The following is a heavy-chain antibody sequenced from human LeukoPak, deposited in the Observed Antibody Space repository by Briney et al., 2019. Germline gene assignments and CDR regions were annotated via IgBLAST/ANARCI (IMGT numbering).Heavy chain of an antibody. D-gene: IGHD2-21*01. CDR3: ARAYLLPSIPYWYFDL. J-gene: IGHJ2*01. CDR2: INSDGSTT. CDR1: GFTFTSHE. Sequence: PGGSLRLSCAASGFTFTSHEMNWVRQAPGKGLEWVSYINSDGSTTYYADSVKGRFTISRDNAKNSLYLQMNSLRAEDAAIYYCARAYLLPSIPYWYFDLWGRGTLVTVSS. V-gene: IGHV3-48*03.